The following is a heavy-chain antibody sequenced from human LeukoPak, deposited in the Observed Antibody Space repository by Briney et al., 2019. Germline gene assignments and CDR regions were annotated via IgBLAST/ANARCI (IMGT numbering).Heavy chain of an antibody. CDR1: GFTFSNYV. Sequence: GGSLRLSCAASGFTFSNYVMHWVRQAPGKGLEWVAVVSYDGSNKYYADSVKGRFTISRDNSKNTLHLQINSLRVEDTAVYYCARDPSRVVTAPGYYRGQGTLVTVSS. CDR3: ARDPSRVVTAPGYY. V-gene: IGHV3-30-3*01. CDR2: VSYDGSNK. D-gene: IGHD2-21*02. J-gene: IGHJ4*02.